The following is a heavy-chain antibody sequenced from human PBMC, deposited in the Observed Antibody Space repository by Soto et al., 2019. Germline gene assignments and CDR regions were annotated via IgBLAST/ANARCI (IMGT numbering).Heavy chain of an antibody. V-gene: IGHV5-51*01. J-gene: IGHJ6*02. Sequence: GESLKVSCKGSGYSFTSYFIGWVRQMPGKGLESMGIIYPGDSDTRYSPSFQGQVTISADKSISTAYLQWSSLKASDTAMYYCARTAAAGKYYYGMDVWGQGTTVTVSS. D-gene: IGHD6-13*01. CDR3: ARTAAAGKYYYGMDV. CDR1: GYSFTSYF. CDR2: IYPGDSDT.